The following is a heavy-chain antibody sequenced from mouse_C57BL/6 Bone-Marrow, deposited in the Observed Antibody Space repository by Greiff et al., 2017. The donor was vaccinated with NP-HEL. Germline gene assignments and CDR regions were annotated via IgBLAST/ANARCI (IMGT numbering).Heavy chain of an antibody. Sequence: EVKVVESGGGLVQPGGSLKLSCAASGFTFSDYYMYWVRQTPEKRLEWVAYISNGGGSTYYPDTVKGRFTISRDNAKNTLYLQMSRLKSEDTAMYYCARAYYYGSSYVGAMDYWGQGTSVTVSS. V-gene: IGHV5-12*01. D-gene: IGHD1-1*01. CDR1: GFTFSDYY. CDR3: ARAYYYGSSYVGAMDY. CDR2: ISNGGGST. J-gene: IGHJ4*01.